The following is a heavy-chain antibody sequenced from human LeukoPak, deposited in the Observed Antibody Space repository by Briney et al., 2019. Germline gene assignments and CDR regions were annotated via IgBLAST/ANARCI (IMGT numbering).Heavy chain of an antibody. CDR2: FYISGSR. Sequence: PSETLSLTCTVSGGSISGNYWSWIRQPAWKGLEWIGRFYISGSRNYNPSLKSRVTLSLDTSKNHFSLKLNSVTAADTAVYYCARVGRYSSGYSYSDAFDIWGQGTMVTVSS. CDR3: ARVGRYSSGYSYSDAFDI. CDR1: GGSISGNY. V-gene: IGHV4-4*07. J-gene: IGHJ3*02. D-gene: IGHD3-22*01.